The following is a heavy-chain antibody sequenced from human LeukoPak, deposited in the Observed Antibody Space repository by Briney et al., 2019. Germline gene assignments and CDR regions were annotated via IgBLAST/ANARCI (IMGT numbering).Heavy chain of an antibody. Sequence: GRSLRLSCAASGFTFSSYAMHWVRQAPGKGLEWVAVISYDGSNKYYADSVKGRFTISRDNSKNTLYLQMNSLRAEDTAVYYCARDSTTRIAFLEYWGQGTLVTVSS. J-gene: IGHJ4*02. V-gene: IGHV3-30*01. CDR1: GFTFSSYA. CDR3: ARDSTTRIAFLEY. D-gene: IGHD3-3*02. CDR2: ISYDGSNK.